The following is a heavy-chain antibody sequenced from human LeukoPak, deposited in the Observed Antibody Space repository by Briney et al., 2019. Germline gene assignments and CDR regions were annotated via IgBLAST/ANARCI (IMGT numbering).Heavy chain of an antibody. J-gene: IGHJ5*02. D-gene: IGHD6-25*01. CDR2: IYYSGST. CDR3: ARLGAGWPNNWFDP. Sequence: SETLSLTCTVSGGSISSYYWSWIRRPPGKGLEWIGYIYYSGSTNYDPSLKSRVTISVDTSKNQFSLKLSSVTAADTAVYYCARLGAGWPNNWFDPWGQGTLVTVSS. V-gene: IGHV4-59*01. CDR1: GGSISSYY.